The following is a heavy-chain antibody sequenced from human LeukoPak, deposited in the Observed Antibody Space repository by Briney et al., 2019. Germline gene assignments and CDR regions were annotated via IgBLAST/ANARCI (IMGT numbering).Heavy chain of an antibody. J-gene: IGHJ4*02. CDR1: GGSFSGYY. V-gene: IGHV4-34*01. CDR3: ARVGDCSSTSCLSWFDY. D-gene: IGHD2-2*01. Sequence: PSETLSLTCAVYGGSFSGYYWSWIRQPPGKGLEWIGEINHSGSTNYNPSLKSRVTISVDTSKNQFSLKLSSVTAADTAVYYCARVGDCSSTSCLSWFDYRGQGTLVTVSS. CDR2: INHSGST.